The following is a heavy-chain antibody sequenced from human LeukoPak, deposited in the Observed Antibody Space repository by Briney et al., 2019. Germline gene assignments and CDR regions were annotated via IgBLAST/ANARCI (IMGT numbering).Heavy chain of an antibody. Sequence: KPGGSLRLSCAASGLTVSSNYMTWVRQAPGKGLEWVGRIKSKTDGGTTDYAAPVKGRFTISRDDSKNTLYLQMNSLKTEDTAVYYCTTGITMVRGVIHLIDYWGQGTLVTVSS. V-gene: IGHV3-15*01. J-gene: IGHJ4*02. CDR1: GLTVSSNY. CDR3: TTGITMVRGVIHLIDY. D-gene: IGHD3-10*01. CDR2: IKSKTDGGTT.